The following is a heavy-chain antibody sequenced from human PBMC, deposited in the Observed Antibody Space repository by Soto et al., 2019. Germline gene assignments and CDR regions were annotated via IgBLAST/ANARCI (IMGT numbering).Heavy chain of an antibody. CDR3: TRPRRDGYNYGFDY. Sequence: WASVKVSCKASGYSFTSYYMHWVRQAPGQGLEWMGIINPGSGSPSYAQKFQGRVTMTRDTSTSTVYMELSSLRSEDTAVYYCTRPRRDGYNYGFDYWGQGTLVTVSS. CDR2: INPGSGSP. CDR1: GYSFTSYY. J-gene: IGHJ4*02. V-gene: IGHV1-46*01. D-gene: IGHD5-12*01.